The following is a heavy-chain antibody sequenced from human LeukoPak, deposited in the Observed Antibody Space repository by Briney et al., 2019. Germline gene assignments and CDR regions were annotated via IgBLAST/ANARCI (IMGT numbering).Heavy chain of an antibody. CDR3: VRRRTVRGYKFGRDFDQ. J-gene: IGHJ4*02. CDR1: GYAFTSYW. V-gene: IGHV5-51*01. Sequence: GESLKISCKASGYAFTSYWIGWVRQMPGKGLEWMAIIYPDDSDIRYNPAFQGQVTISADKSVTTAYLQLTSLKASDTAMYYCVRRRTVRGYKFGRDFDQWGQGTLVIVSS. CDR2: IYPDDSDI. D-gene: IGHD5-18*01.